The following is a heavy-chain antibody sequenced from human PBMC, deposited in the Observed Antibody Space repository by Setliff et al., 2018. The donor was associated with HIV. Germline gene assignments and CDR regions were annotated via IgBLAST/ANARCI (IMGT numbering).Heavy chain of an antibody. CDR1: GLTLSNSA. J-gene: IGHJ3*01. CDR2: IQSGGII. D-gene: IGHD3-22*01. CDR3: AKLDYYDYSGSWARKVAIDF. Sequence: SCAASGLTLSNSAMTWVRQKPWRGLEWVSLIQSGGIIYYVDSVKGRFTISRDNSNNTLSLQMSSLRAEDTALYYCAKLDYYDYSGSWARKVAIDFWGRGTMVTVSS. V-gene: IGHV3-23*01.